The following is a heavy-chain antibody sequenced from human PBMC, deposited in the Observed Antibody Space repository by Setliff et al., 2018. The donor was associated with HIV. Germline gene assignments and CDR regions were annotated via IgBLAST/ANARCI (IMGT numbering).Heavy chain of an antibody. Sequence: GGSLRLSCAASGFTFRSYEMNVGRQAPGKGLVWLSYIRSSGNTICYTDSLKGRFTISRENARNSLFLQMNSLRAEDTAVYYCATYKGYNSGDRWSFFDYWGQGILVTVSS. CDR1: GFTFRSYE. CDR2: IRSSGNTI. CDR3: ATYKGYNSGDRWSFFDY. D-gene: IGHD2-15*01. V-gene: IGHV3-48*03. J-gene: IGHJ4*02.